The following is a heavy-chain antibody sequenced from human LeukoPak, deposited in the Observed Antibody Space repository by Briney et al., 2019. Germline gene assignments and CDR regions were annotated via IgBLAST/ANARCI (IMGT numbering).Heavy chain of an antibody. CDR3: ARDRDAVTTGIFDY. D-gene: IGHD4-17*01. Sequence: PGGSLRLSCVTSGFTFSTYAMTWVRQAPGKGLEWVSSISSSSSYIYYADSVKGRFTISRDNAKNSLYLQMNSLRAEDTAVYYCARDRDAVTTGIFDYWGQGTLVTVSS. CDR2: ISSSSSYI. CDR1: GFTFSTYA. V-gene: IGHV3-21*01. J-gene: IGHJ4*02.